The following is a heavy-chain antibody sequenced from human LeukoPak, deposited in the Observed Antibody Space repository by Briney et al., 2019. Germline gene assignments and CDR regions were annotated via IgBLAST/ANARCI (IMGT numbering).Heavy chain of an antibody. V-gene: IGHV3-23*01. D-gene: IGHD6-19*01. CDR2: IGGDGLDT. CDR1: GFTFRTYA. J-gene: IGHJ4*02. CDR3: ARQRGSGCLDY. Sequence: PGGSLRLSCAGSGFTFRTYAMSWVRQAPGKGLEWVSVIGGDGLDTYYADSVKGRFTISRDNAKNSLSLQMNSLRAEDTAVYYCARQRGSGCLDYWGQGTLVTVSS.